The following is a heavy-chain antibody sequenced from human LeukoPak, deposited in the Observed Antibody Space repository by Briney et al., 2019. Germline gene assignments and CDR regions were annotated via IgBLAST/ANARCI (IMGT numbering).Heavy chain of an antibody. J-gene: IGHJ3*02. V-gene: IGHV3-53*01. CDR1: GFTVSSIH. CDR2: TYTGGNS. Sequence: GSLRLSCAASGFTVSSIHMVWVRQAPGKGLEWVSVTYTGGNSYYADSVKGRFIISRDISKNTLYLQMNSLRAEDSALYYCARGGRGSAAVVAPRSFDIWGQGTMVTVSS. D-gene: IGHD3-22*01. CDR3: ARGGRGSAAVVAPRSFDI.